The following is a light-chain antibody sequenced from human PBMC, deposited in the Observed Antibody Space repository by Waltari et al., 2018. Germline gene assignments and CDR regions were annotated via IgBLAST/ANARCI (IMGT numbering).Light chain of an antibody. J-gene: IGKJ5*01. CDR3: HHYYIPPLT. V-gene: IGKV4-1*01. Sequence: DIVLTQSPDSLAVSLGERATINRKSTQSLLSSPNSKTDIAWYQQKPGQPPKLLINWASARGSGVPDRFSGSGSGTDFTLTISSLQAEDVAVYYCHHYYIPPLTFGQGTRLEIK. CDR2: WAS. CDR1: QSLLSSPNSKTD.